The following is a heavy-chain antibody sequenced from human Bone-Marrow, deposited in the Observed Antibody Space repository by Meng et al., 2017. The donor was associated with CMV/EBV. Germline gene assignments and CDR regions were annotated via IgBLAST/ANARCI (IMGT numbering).Heavy chain of an antibody. CDR2: INPNSGGT. V-gene: IGHV1-2*02. CDR1: GYTFTGYY. Sequence: ASVKVSCKASGYTFTGYYMHWVRQAPGQGLEWMGWINPNSGGTNYAQKFQGRVTMTRDTSISTAYMELSRLRSDDTAVYYCAGSVPAASYYYGMDVWGQGNTVNVAS. D-gene: IGHD2-2*01. J-gene: IGHJ6*02. CDR3: AGSVPAASYYYGMDV.